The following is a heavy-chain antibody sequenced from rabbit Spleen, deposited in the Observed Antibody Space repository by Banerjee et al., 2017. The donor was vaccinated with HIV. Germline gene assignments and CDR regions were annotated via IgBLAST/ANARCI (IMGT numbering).Heavy chain of an antibody. Sequence: QLKESGGGLVQPGGSLTLSCKASGFDFSSYYMSWVRQAPGKGLEWIGYIDPVFGRTYYANWVNGRFTISRHNAQNTLYLQLDSLTAADTATYFCVRDRANIGGDYGPYYFNLWGPGTLVTVS. CDR2: IDPVFGRT. V-gene: IGHV1S7*01. CDR1: GFDFSSYY. CDR3: VRDRANIGGDYGPYYFNL. J-gene: IGHJ4*01. D-gene: IGHD2-1*01.